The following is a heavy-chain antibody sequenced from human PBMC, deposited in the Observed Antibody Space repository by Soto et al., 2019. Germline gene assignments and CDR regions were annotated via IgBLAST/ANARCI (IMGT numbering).Heavy chain of an antibody. V-gene: IGHV4-4*07. CDR2: IYSSGDT. J-gene: IGHJ4*02. D-gene: IGHD3-3*01. CDR3: ALLLASPGTYYFDY. CDR1: TDSFSTDC. Sequence: SETLSLTCAVSTDSFSTDCWSWIRQPAGKGLEFIGRIYSSGDTKCNPSLKSRLTMSVDTSKNQFSLKLTSVTAADTAVYYCALLLASPGTYYFDYWGQGTLVTVSS.